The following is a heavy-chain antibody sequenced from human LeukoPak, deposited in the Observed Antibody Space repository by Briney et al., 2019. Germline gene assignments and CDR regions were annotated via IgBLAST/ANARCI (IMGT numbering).Heavy chain of an antibody. CDR1: GFTFSSYS. Sequence: PGGSLRLSCAASGFTFSSYSMNWVRQAPGKGLEWVSSISSSSSYIYYADSVKGRFTISRDNSKNTLYLQMNSLRAEDTAVYYCASGAKQQLVPFDYWGQGTLVTVSS. CDR2: ISSSSSYI. J-gene: IGHJ4*02. D-gene: IGHD6-6*01. V-gene: IGHV3-21*04. CDR3: ASGAKQQLVPFDY.